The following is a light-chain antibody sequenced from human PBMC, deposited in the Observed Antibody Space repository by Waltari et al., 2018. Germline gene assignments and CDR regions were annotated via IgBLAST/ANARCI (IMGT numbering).Light chain of an antibody. CDR3: QLSYSTPRT. CDR1: QSISTY. CDR2: AAS. Sequence: DIQITQSPSSLSASVGDRVTITCRASQSISTYLNWYHQKQGKAPKVRSYAASSLQSGVPSRFSGSGSGTDFTLTISNLQPADFANYYCQLSYSTPRTFGQGTKVEI. V-gene: IGKV1-39*01. J-gene: IGKJ1*01.